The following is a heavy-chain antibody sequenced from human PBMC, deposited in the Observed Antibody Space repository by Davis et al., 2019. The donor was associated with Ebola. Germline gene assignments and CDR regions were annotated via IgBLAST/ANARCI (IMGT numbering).Heavy chain of an antibody. CDR3: ARVWDSYYYYGLDV. J-gene: IGHJ6*02. D-gene: IGHD1-26*01. Sequence: ASVKVSCKASGYTFTGYYMHWVRQAPGQGLEWMGWINPNSGGTNYAQKFQGRVTMTRDTSISTAYMELSSLRFDDTAVYYCARVWDSYYYYGLDVWGQGTTVTVSS. CDR2: INPNSGGT. CDR1: GYTFTGYY. V-gene: IGHV1-2*02.